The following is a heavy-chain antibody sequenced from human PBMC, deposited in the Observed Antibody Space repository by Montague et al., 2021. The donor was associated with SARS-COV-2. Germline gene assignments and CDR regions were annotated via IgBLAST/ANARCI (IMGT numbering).Heavy chain of an antibody. CDR3: ARASGKKTIFGVVISYFDY. D-gene: IGHD3-3*01. CDR1: GGSISSGGYY. J-gene: IGHJ4*02. CDR2: IYYSGSX. Sequence: TLSLTCTVSGGSISSGGYYWSWIRQHPGKGLEWIGYIYYSGSXYYNPSLKSRVTISVDTSKNQFSLKLSSVTAADTAVYYCARASGKKTIFGVVISYFDYWGQGTLVTVSS. V-gene: IGHV4-31*03.